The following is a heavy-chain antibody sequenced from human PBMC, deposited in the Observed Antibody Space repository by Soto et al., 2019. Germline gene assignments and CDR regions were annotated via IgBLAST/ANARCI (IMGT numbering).Heavy chain of an antibody. Sequence: ASVKVSCKASGGTFSSYAISWVRQAPGQGLEWMGGIIPIFGTANYAQKFQGRVTITADESTSTAYMELSSLRSEDTAVYYCARRGIVGATTNYYYYGMDVWGQGATVTVSS. CDR3: ARRGIVGATTNYYYYGMDV. J-gene: IGHJ6*02. CDR2: IIPIFGTA. V-gene: IGHV1-69*13. D-gene: IGHD1-26*01. CDR1: GGTFSSYA.